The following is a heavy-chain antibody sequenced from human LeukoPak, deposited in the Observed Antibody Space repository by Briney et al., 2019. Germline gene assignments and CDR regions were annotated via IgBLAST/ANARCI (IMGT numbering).Heavy chain of an antibody. CDR2: IYYSGST. CDR1: GGSISGSNYY. CDR3: ARGTYYFDY. Sequence: SETLSLTCTVSGGSISGSNYYWGWIRQPPGKGLEWIGSIYYSGSTYDNPSLKSRVTISVDTSKNQFSLKLSSVTAADTAVYYCARGTYYFDYWGQGTLVTVSS. V-gene: IGHV4-39*07. J-gene: IGHJ4*02.